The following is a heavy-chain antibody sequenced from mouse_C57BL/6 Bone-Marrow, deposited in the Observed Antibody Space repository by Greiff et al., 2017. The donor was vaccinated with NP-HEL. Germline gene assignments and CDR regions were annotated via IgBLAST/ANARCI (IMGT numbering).Heavy chain of an antibody. CDR1: GYTFTTYW. Sequence: VQLQQPGAELVKPGASVKLSCKASGYTFTTYWMQWVKQRPGQGLEWIGEIDPSDSYTNYNQKFKGKATLTVDTSSSTAYMPLSSLTSEDSAVYYCARKAYYGRSYEFAYWGQGTLVTVSA. D-gene: IGHD1-1*01. V-gene: IGHV1-50*01. CDR3: ARKAYYGRSYEFAY. CDR2: IDPSDSYT. J-gene: IGHJ3*01.